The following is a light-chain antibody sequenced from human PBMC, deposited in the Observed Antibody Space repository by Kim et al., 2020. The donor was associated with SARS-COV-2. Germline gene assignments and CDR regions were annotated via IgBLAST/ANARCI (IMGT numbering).Light chain of an antibody. CDR1: SGTMDTKC. Sequence: TGAVSGTRSSGTMDTKCVQWYRQRPGSRPTAVIYEDGHGPAGVPDRFAGSIDSSSNSASLTISGLKTEDEADYYCQSYDSSVEVFGSGTKVTVL. CDR3: QSYDSSVEV. CDR2: EDG. V-gene: IGLV6-57*01. J-gene: IGLJ1*01.